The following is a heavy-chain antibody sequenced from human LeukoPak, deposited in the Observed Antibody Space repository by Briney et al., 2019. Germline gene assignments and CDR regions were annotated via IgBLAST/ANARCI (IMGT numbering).Heavy chain of an antibody. V-gene: IGHV4-39*07. CDR2: IYYRGST. D-gene: IGHD1-26*01. CDR1: GDSINSRSYY. J-gene: IGHJ4*02. CDR3: ASEGWELAFDY. Sequence: SETLSLTCTVSGDSINSRSYYWDWIRQAPGEGLEWIGSIYYRGSTYYNPSLKSRVTMSVDTSKNQFSLKLSSVTAADTAVYYCASEGWELAFDYWGQGTLVTVSS.